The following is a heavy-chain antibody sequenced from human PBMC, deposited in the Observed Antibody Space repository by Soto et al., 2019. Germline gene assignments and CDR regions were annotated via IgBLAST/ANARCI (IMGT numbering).Heavy chain of an antibody. J-gene: IGHJ4*02. CDR2: INHSGFT. CDR3: ARGHGRFAH. V-gene: IGHV4-34*01. CDR1: GGSFTCYY. Sequence: SETLSLTCDVSGGSFTCYYWSWIRQPPGKGLEWIGEINHSGFTNYNPSLTGRVTISLDTSKSQFSLKLSSLTAADTAFYFCARGHGRFAHWGQGTLVTVSS.